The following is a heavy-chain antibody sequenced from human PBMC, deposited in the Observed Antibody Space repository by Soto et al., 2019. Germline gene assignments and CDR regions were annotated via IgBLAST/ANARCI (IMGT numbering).Heavy chain of an antibody. CDR2: IYRSGST. CDR3: ATDKGRQLLKGSGLDV. D-gene: IGHD6-6*01. Sequence: SETLSLTCIVSGGSINSHDHYWSWIRQLPGKGLEWIGHIYRSGSTSYNPSLKSRLAISIDTSQNQFSLSLSSVTAADTAVYFCATDKGRQLLKGSGLDVWGQGTTVTVSS. CDR1: GGSINSHDHY. J-gene: IGHJ6*02. V-gene: IGHV4-31*03.